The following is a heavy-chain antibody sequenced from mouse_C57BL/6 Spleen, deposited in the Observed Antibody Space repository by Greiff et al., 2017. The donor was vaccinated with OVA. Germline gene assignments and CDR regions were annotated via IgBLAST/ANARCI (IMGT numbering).Heavy chain of an antibody. Sequence: QVQLQQPGAELVKPGASVKMSCKASGYTFTSYWITWVKQRPGQGLEWIGDFYPGSGSTTYNEKFKSKATLTVSTSSSTAYMQLSSLTSEDSAVYYCARKAYYSNYIDYWGQGTTLTVSS. CDR1: GYTFTSYW. CDR2: FYPGSGST. V-gene: IGHV1-55*01. CDR3: ARKAYYSNYIDY. D-gene: IGHD2-5*01. J-gene: IGHJ2*01.